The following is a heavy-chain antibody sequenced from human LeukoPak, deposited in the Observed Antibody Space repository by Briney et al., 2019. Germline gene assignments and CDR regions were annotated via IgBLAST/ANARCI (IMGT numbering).Heavy chain of an antibody. V-gene: IGHV1-46*01. J-gene: IGHJ4*02. CDR2: INPSGGST. CDR3: ARTVATGRFDY. Sequence: GASVKVSCKASGYTFTGYYMHWVRQAPGQGLEWMGIINPSGGSTSYAQKFQGRVTMTRDTSTSTVYMELSSLRSEDTAVYYCARTVATGRFDYWGQGTLVTVSS. CDR1: GYTFTGYY. D-gene: IGHD1-1*01.